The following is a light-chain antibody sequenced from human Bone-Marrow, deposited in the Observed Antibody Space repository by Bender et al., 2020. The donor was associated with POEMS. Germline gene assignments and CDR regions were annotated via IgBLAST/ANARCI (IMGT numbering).Light chain of an antibody. CDR2: KNN. Sequence: QSVLTQPPSASGTPGQRVTISCSGGSSNIGAHAVNWYQHLPGTAPKLLIYKNNQRPSGVPDRFSGSKSGTSASLAISGLQAEDEADYYCSSYTSSSVVFGGGTKLTVL. CDR1: SSNIGAHA. V-gene: IGLV1-44*01. CDR3: SSYTSSSVV. J-gene: IGLJ2*01.